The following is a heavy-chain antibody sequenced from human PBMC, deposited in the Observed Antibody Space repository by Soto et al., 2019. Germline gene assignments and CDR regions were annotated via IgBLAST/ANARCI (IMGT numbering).Heavy chain of an antibody. D-gene: IGHD2-15*01. CDR2: INTHNGNT. CDR3: TREGRAPYCYDGMDA. Sequence: QVQLEQSAPEVKKPGASVKVSCKASGYTFTTYGISWVRQAPGQGLEWLGWINTHNGNTNYAQNLQGRVIMTADTSTSTAYMELRSLRSGDTAIYYCTREGRAPYCYDGMDAWGQGTTVTVSS. J-gene: IGHJ6*02. V-gene: IGHV1-18*01. CDR1: GYTFTTYG.